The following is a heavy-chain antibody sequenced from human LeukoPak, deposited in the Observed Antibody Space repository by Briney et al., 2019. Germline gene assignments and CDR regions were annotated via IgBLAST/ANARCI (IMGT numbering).Heavy chain of an antibody. J-gene: IGHJ3*02. Sequence: PGGSLRLSCAASGFTFSTYNMNWVRQAPGKGLEWVSSISSSSNYIHYADSVKGRFTISRDNAKNSLYLQMNSLRAEDTDVYYCARDVGASAPDAFDIWGQGTMVTVSS. V-gene: IGHV3-21*01. D-gene: IGHD1-26*01. CDR3: ARDVGASAPDAFDI. CDR2: ISSSSNYI. CDR1: GFTFSTYN.